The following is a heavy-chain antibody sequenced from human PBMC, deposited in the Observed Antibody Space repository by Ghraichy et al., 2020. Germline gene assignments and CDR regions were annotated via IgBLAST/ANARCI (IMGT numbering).Heavy chain of an antibody. CDR3: ARHGGFGIEDGNFDY. V-gene: IGHV4-39*01. CDR1: GGSISSSSYY. CDR2: IYYSGST. Sequence: SETLSLTCTVSGGSISSSSYYWGWIRQPPGKGLEWIGSIYYSGSTYYNPSLKSRVTISVDTSKNQFSLKLSSVTAADTAVYYCARHGGFGIEDGNFDYWGQGTLVTVSS. D-gene: IGHD3-10*01. J-gene: IGHJ4*02.